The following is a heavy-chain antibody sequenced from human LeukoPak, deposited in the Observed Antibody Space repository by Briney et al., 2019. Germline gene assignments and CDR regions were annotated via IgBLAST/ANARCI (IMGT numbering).Heavy chain of an antibody. J-gene: IGHJ6*02. Sequence: EASVKVSCKASGGTFSSYAISWVRQAPGQGLEWMGGIIPIFGTANYAQKFQGRVTITADESTSTAYMELSSLRSEDTAVYYRARPYSNWRAYYYYGMDVWGQGTTVTVSS. CDR1: GGTFSSYA. D-gene: IGHD4-11*01. CDR2: IIPIFGTA. CDR3: ARPYSNWRAYYYYGMDV. V-gene: IGHV1-69*13.